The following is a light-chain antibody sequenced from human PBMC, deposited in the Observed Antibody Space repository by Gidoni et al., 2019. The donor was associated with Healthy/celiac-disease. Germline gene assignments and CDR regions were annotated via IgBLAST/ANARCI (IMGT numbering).Light chain of an antibody. CDR1: QSVSSY. Sequence: EIVLTQSPATLSLSPGERATLSCRASQSVSSYLAWYQQKPGQAPRLLIYDAANRATGIPARFSGSGSGTDFTLTISSIEHEDFAVYYCQQRSNWPQWTFGQGTKVEIK. J-gene: IGKJ1*01. CDR3: QQRSNWPQWT. V-gene: IGKV3-11*01. CDR2: DAA.